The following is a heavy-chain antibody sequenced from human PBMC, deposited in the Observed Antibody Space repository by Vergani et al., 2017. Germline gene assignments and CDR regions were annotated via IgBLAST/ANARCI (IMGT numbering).Heavy chain of an antibody. CDR1: GFTFSSYA. CDR3: AKDLLRWYHDY. J-gene: IGHJ4*02. Sequence: EVQLLESGGGLVQPGGSLRLSCAASGFTFSSYAMSWVRQAPGKGLEWVSAFSGRGGSTYYADSVKGRFTISRDNSKNTLYRQMNSLSAEDTAVYYCAKDLLRWYHDYWGQGTLVTVSS. D-gene: IGHD6-13*01. CDR2: FSGRGGST. V-gene: IGHV3-23*01.